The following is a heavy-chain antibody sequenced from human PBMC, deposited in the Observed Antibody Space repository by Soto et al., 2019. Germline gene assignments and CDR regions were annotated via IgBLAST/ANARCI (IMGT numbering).Heavy chain of an antibody. Sequence: SVKVSCKASGGTFSSYAISWVRQAPGQGLEWMGGIIPIFGTANYAQKFQGRVTITADESTSTAYMELSSLRSEDTAVYYCARESQVGATLTPGFDPWGQGTLVTVSS. J-gene: IGHJ5*02. D-gene: IGHD1-26*01. V-gene: IGHV1-69*13. CDR3: ARESQVGATLTPGFDP. CDR1: GGTFSSYA. CDR2: IIPIFGTA.